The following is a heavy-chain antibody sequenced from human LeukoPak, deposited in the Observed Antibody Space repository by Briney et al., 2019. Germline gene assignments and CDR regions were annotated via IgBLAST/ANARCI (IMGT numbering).Heavy chain of an antibody. J-gene: IGHJ4*02. D-gene: IGHD6-13*01. V-gene: IGHV3-20*04. Sequence: GGSLRLSCAASGFTFSSYGMSWVRQAPGKGLEWVSGINWNGGSTGYADSVKGRFTISRDNSKNSLYLQMNSLRTEDTALYYCAKDIARKGIAAYGGNDYWGQGTLVTVSS. CDR1: GFTFSSYG. CDR3: AKDIARKGIAAYGGNDY. CDR2: INWNGGST.